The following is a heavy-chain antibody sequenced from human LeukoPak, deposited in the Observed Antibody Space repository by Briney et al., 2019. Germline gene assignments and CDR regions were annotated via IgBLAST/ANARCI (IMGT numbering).Heavy chain of an antibody. CDR3: ARGPYFYPYNWFDP. V-gene: IGHV3-7*01. CDR1: GFTFSSYW. CDR2: IKQDGSGK. J-gene: IGHJ5*02. D-gene: IGHD2/OR15-2a*01. Sequence: GSLRLSCAASGFTFSSYWMSWVRQAPGKGLEWVANIKQDGSGKYYVDSVKGRFTISRDNAKNSLYLQMNSLRAEDTAVYYCARGPYFYPYNWFDPWGQGTLVTVSS.